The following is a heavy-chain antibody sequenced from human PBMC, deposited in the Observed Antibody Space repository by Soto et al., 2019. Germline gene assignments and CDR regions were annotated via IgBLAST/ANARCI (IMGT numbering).Heavy chain of an antibody. J-gene: IGHJ3*02. V-gene: IGHV4-30-4*01. CDR3: ARTTDYGDVVGGAFDI. CDR2: IYYSGST. CDR1: GGSISSGDYY. Sequence: QVQLQESGPGLVKPSQTLSLTCTVSGGSISSGDYYWSWIRQPPGKGLEWIGYIYYSGSTYYNPSLKSRVTISVDTSKNQFSLKLSSVTAADTAVYYCARTTDYGDVVGGAFDIWGQGTMVTVSS. D-gene: IGHD4-17*01.